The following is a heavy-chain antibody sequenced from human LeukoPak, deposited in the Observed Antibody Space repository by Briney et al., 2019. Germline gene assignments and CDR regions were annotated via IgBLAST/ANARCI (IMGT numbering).Heavy chain of an antibody. Sequence: ASAKVSCKASGYIFTNYYMHWARQAPGQGLEWMGTINPSGGSTTYAQKFQGRVTMTRDTSTSTVYMELSSLRSEDTAVYYCARDHGSAYYRAPRHWGQGTLVTVSS. CDR2: INPSGGST. CDR3: ARDHGSAYYRAPRH. CDR1: GYIFTNYY. J-gene: IGHJ4*02. D-gene: IGHD3-10*01. V-gene: IGHV1-46*01.